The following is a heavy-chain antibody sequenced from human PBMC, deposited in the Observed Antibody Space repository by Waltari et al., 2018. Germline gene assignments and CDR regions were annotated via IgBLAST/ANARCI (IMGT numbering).Heavy chain of an antibody. J-gene: IGHJ4*02. CDR3: ARNGHGDSSFDY. V-gene: IGHV1-18*01. CDR2: ISAYNGNT. CDR1: GYTFTRSG. Sequence: QVQLVQSGAEVKKPGAAVKVSCKASGYTFTRSGLRWVRQAPGQGLEWMGWISAYNGNTNYAQKLQGRVTMTTDTSTSTAYMELRSLRAEDTAVYYCARNGHGDSSFDYWGQGTLVTVTS. D-gene: IGHD4-17*01.